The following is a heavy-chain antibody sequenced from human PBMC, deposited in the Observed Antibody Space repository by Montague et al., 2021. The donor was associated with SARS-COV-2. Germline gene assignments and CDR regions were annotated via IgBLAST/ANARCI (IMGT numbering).Heavy chain of an antibody. Sequence: SETLSLTCAVSGGSISSSNWWSWVRQPPGKGLEWIGEIYHSGSTNYNPSLKSRVTISVDKSKSQFSLKLSSVTAADTAVYYCARDSSGWSRFDYWGQRTLVTVSS. V-gene: IGHV4-4*02. CDR2: IYHSGST. CDR1: GGSISSSNW. J-gene: IGHJ4*02. D-gene: IGHD6-19*01. CDR3: ARDSSGWSRFDY.